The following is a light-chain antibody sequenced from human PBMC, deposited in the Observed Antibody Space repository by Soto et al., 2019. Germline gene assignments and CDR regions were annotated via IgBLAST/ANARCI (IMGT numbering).Light chain of an antibody. CDR1: QSISSY. J-gene: IGKJ1*01. V-gene: IGKV1-39*01. Sequence: DIQMTQSPSSLSASLGDRVTITCRASQSISSYLNWYQQKPGKAPKLLIYAASSLQSGVPSRFSGSGSGTDFTLTISSLQPEDFETYYCQQSYSTPPTFGQGTKVDNK. CDR3: QQSYSTPPT. CDR2: AAS.